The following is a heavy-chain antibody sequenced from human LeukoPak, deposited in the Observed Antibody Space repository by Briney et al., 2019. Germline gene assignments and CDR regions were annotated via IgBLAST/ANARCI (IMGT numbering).Heavy chain of an antibody. CDR3: ARGGDGDGYNYNNFDY. V-gene: IGHV1-69*04. CDR1: GGTFSSYA. CDR2: IIPILGIA. J-gene: IGHJ4*02. Sequence: ASVKVSCKASGGTFSSYAISWVRQAPGQGLEWMGRIIPILGIANYAQKFQGRVTITADKSTSTAYMELSSLRSEDTAVYYCARGGDGDGYNYNNFDYWGQGTLVTVSS. D-gene: IGHD5-24*01.